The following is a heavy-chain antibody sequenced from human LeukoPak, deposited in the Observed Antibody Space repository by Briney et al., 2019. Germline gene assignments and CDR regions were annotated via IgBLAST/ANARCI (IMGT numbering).Heavy chain of an antibody. Sequence: SETLSLTCTVSGGSLSSYYWSWMRQPAGKGLEWIGYIYYTGSTSYNPSLKSRVTISMDTSKNQFSLKLSSVTAADSAVYYCARSDYSGSGTYTEFDAFDIWGQGPMVTVSS. CDR1: GGSLSSYY. J-gene: IGHJ3*02. CDR2: IYYTGST. D-gene: IGHD3-10*01. V-gene: IGHV4-59*01. CDR3: ARSDYSGSGTYTEFDAFDI.